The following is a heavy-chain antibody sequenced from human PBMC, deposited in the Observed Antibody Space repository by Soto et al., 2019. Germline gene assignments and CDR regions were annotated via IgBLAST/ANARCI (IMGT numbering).Heavy chain of an antibody. Sequence: PGGSLRLSCAASGFTSSRYNMNWVRQAPGKGLEWVSYIGTSGSPIYYADSVKGRFTISRDNAKNSLYLQMDSLRAEDTVVYYCARDSGSYDSDVWGKGTTVTVSS. CDR1: GFTSSRYN. CDR2: IGTSGSPI. V-gene: IGHV3-48*01. CDR3: ARDSGSYDSDV. D-gene: IGHD5-12*01. J-gene: IGHJ6*04.